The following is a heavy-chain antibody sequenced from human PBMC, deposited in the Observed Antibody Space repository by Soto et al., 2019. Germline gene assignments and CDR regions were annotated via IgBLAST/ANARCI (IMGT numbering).Heavy chain of an antibody. CDR2: ISSSGSTI. CDR3: ARNNYDSSGHPWCFDY. J-gene: IGHJ4*02. D-gene: IGHD3-22*01. Sequence: HPGGSLRLSCAASGFTFSSYEMNWVRQAPGKGLEWVSYISSSGSTIYYAGSVKGRFTISRDNAKNSLYLQMNSLRAEDTAVYYCARNNYDSSGHPWCFDYWGQGTLVTVSS. CDR1: GFTFSSYE. V-gene: IGHV3-48*03.